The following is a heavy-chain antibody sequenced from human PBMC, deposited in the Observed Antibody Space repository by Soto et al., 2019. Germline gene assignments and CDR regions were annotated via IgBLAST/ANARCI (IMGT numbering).Heavy chain of an antibody. V-gene: IGHV3-9*01. CDR2: ITWNSGSI. CDR1: GFTFDDYV. D-gene: IGHD6-19*01. CDR3: ARDRDSSGWYGSSGYFDY. Sequence: EVQLVESGGGLVQPGRSLRLSCAASGFTFDDYVMHWVRQAPGKGLEWVSGITWNSGSIDYADSVKGRFTISRDNSKNTLYLQMNSLRAEDTAVYYCARDRDSSGWYGSSGYFDYWGQGTLVTVSS. J-gene: IGHJ4*02.